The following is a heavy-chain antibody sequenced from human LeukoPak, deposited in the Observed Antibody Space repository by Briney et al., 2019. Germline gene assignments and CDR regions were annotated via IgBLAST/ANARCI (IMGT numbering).Heavy chain of an antibody. Sequence: ASVKVSCKGFGYTFTGYSMHWVRQAPGQGLEWMGWINPNSGGTNYAQKFQGRVTMTRDTSISTAYMELSRLRSDDTAVYYCARVLLWFGGNDAFDIWGQGTMVTVSS. D-gene: IGHD3-10*01. V-gene: IGHV1-2*02. CDR2: INPNSGGT. CDR3: ARVLLWFGGNDAFDI. J-gene: IGHJ3*02. CDR1: GYTFTGYS.